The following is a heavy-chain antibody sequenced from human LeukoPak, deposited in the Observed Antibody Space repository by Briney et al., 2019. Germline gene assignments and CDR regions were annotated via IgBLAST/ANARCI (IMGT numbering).Heavy chain of an antibody. J-gene: IGHJ4*02. D-gene: IGHD6-6*01. Sequence: GGSLRLSCAASGFIFSNYCMSWVRQAPGKGLEWVSAISGSGGSTYYADSVKGRFTISRDNSKNTLYLQMNSLRAEDTAVYYCAKDSLAALFVFDYWGQGTLVTVSS. CDR1: GFIFSNYC. CDR2: ISGSGGST. CDR3: AKDSLAALFVFDY. V-gene: IGHV3-23*01.